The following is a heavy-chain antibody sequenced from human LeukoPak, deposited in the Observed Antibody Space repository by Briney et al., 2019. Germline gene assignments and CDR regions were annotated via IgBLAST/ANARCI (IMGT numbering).Heavy chain of an antibody. CDR1: GFTFTSYS. CDR2: INSDGTRI. D-gene: IGHD1-26*01. V-gene: IGHV3-74*01. J-gene: IGHJ4*02. CDR3: ARGPDHGGSYYHD. Sequence: PGGSLRLSCAASGFTFTSYSMNWVRQGPGKGLVWVSRINSDGTRIEYADSVKGRVTISRDNAKNMLFLQMNSLRVEDMAVYYCARGPDHGGSYYHDWGQGTLVTVSS.